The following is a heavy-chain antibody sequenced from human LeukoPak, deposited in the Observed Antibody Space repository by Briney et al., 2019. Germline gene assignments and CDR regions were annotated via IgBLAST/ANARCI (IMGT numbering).Heavy chain of an antibody. J-gene: IGHJ4*02. Sequence: ASVKVSCKASGYTFTSYGINWVRQAPGQGLELMGWINTYNGNTNYAQKLRGRVTMTTDTSTSTAYMELRSLRSDDTAVYYCAKDPHEFSSGWSHFDYWGQGTLVTVSS. V-gene: IGHV1-18*01. CDR2: INTYNGNT. D-gene: IGHD6-19*01. CDR1: GYTFTSYG. CDR3: AKDPHEFSSGWSHFDY.